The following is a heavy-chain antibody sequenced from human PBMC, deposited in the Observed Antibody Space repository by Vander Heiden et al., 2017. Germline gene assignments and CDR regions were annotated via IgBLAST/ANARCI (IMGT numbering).Heavy chain of an antibody. J-gene: IGHJ4*02. D-gene: IGHD3-22*01. CDR2: FYLRRAT. CDR1: GGSVGRSSNY. Sequence: QLQLQESGPGLVKPSDTLSLTCAVSGGSVGRSSNYWVLLRHPPGKALEWRGSFYLRRATDANPALRTRVTMSRDTSKNLFFLTLSSVPAADTAVYYCVRTFCPADYCYWRNPFDYWGQGTLVTVSS. V-gene: IGHV4-39*01. CDR3: VRTFCPADYCYWRNPFDY.